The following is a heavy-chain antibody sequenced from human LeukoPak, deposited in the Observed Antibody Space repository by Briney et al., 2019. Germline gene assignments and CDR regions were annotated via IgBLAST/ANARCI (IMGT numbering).Heavy chain of an antibody. CDR1: GFTFSSYG. V-gene: IGHV3-30*02. D-gene: IGHD2-2*02. CDR3: AKVPYCSTTSSYREPLDY. J-gene: IGHJ4*02. CDR2: IRYDAYDK. Sequence: GGSLRLSCAASGFTFSSYGMHWVRQAPGKGLEWVAFIRYDAYDKYYADSVKGRFTISRDNPKNTLYLQMNSLRAEDSAVYYCAKVPYCSTTSSYREPLDYWGQGTLVTVSS.